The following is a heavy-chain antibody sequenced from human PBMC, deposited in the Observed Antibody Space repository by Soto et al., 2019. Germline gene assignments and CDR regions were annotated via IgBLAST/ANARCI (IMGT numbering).Heavy chain of an antibody. CDR1: GFTFSSYS. J-gene: IGHJ1*01. Sequence: GGSLRLSCAASGFTFSSYSMNWVRQAPGKGLEWVSYISSSSSTIYYADSVKGRFTISRDNAKNSLYLQMNSLRAEDTSVYYCARDRVESGYPEYFQHWGQGTLVTVSS. CDR2: ISSSSSTI. V-gene: IGHV3-48*01. D-gene: IGHD3-22*01. CDR3: ARDRVESGYPEYFQH.